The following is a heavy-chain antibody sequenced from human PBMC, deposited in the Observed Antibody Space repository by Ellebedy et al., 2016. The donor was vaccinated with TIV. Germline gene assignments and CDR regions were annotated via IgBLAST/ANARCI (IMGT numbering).Heavy chain of an antibody. V-gene: IGHV3-30*04. CDR3: AREGDDYGSGSSPRWFDP. D-gene: IGHD3-10*01. CDR2: ISYDGSNK. J-gene: IGHJ5*02. Sequence: GESLKISXAASGFTFSSYAMHWVRQAPGKGLEWVAVISYDGSNKYYADSVKGRFTISRDNSKNKMYLQINSLRAEDTALYYCAREGDDYGSGSSPRWFDPWGQGTLVTVSS. CDR1: GFTFSSYA.